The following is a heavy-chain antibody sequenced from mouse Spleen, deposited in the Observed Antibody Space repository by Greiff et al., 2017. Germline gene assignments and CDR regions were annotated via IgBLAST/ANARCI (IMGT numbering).Heavy chain of an antibody. CDR1: GYAFSSSW. CDR3: ASNALPQFAY. V-gene: IGHV1-82*01. J-gene: IGHJ3*01. CDR2: IYPGDGDT. Sequence: VQLQQSGPELVKPGASVKISCKASGYAFSSSWMNWVKQRPGKGLEWIGRIYPGDGDTNYNGKFKGKATLTADKSSSTAYMQLSSLTSEDSAVYFCASNALPQFAYWGQGALVTVSA.